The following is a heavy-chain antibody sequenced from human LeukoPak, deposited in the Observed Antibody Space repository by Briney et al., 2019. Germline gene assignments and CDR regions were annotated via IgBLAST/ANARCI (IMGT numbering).Heavy chain of an antibody. J-gene: IGHJ5*02. CDR2: MNPNSGNT. CDR3: AREEGHCSGGSCYYWFDP. D-gene: IGHD2-15*01. Sequence: ASVKVSCKASGYTFTSHDINWVRQATGQGLEWMGWMNPNSGNTGYAQKFQGRATMTRNTSISTAYMELGSLTSEDTAVYYCAREEGHCSGGSCYYWFDPWGQGTLVTVSS. V-gene: IGHV1-8*01. CDR1: GYTFTSHD.